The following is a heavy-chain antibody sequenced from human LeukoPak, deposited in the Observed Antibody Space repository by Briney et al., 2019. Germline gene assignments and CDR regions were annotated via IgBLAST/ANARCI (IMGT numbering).Heavy chain of an antibody. Sequence: PSETLSLTCTVSGGSISSYYWSWIRQPPGKGLEWIGYISYSGSTNYNPSLKSRITMSIDTSKTQFSLQLSSVTAADTAVYYCARFNWNDARDAFDIWGQGTMVTVSS. D-gene: IGHD1-1*01. J-gene: IGHJ3*02. CDR3: ARFNWNDARDAFDI. V-gene: IGHV4-59*01. CDR2: ISYSGST. CDR1: GGSISSYY.